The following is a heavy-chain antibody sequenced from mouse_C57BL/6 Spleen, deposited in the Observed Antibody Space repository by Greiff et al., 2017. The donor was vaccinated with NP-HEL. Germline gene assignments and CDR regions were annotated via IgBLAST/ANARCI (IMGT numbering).Heavy chain of an antibody. Sequence: VQLQQSGAELVKPGASVKLSCKASGYTFTSYWMHWVKQRPGQGLEWIGMIHPNSGSTNYNEKFKSKATLTVDKSSSTAYMQLSSLTSEDSAVYYCARYGSRGYAMDYWGQGTSVTVSS. V-gene: IGHV1-64*01. CDR2: IHPNSGST. D-gene: IGHD1-1*01. CDR1: GYTFTSYW. J-gene: IGHJ4*01. CDR3: ARYGSRGYAMDY.